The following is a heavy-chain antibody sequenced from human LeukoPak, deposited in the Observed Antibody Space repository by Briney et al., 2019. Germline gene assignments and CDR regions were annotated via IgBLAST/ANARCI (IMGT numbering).Heavy chain of an antibody. Sequence: GGSLRLSCAASGFTFSSYSMNWVRQAPGKGLEWVAFIRYDGSNKYYADSVKGRFTISRDNSKNTLYLQMNSLRAEDTAVYYCAKDLSGQQLIDYWGQGTLVTVSS. CDR2: IRYDGSNK. V-gene: IGHV3-30*02. D-gene: IGHD6-13*01. CDR3: AKDLSGQQLIDY. J-gene: IGHJ4*02. CDR1: GFTFSSYS.